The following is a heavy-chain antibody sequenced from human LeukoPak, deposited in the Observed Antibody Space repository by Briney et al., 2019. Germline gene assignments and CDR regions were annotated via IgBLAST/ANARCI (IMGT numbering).Heavy chain of an antibody. J-gene: IGHJ4*02. D-gene: IGHD5-12*01. Sequence: GGPLRLSCAASGFTFSSYEMNWVRQAPGKGLEWVSYISSSGSTIYYADSVKGRFTISRDNAKNSLYLQVNSLRAEDTAVYYCASGLPLAYFDYWGQGILVTVSS. CDR3: ASGLPLAYFDY. CDR2: ISSSGSTI. V-gene: IGHV3-48*03. CDR1: GFTFSSYE.